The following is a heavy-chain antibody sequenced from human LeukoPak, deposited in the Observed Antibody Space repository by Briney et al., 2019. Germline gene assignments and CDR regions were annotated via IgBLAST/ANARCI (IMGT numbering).Heavy chain of an antibody. CDR3: ARGGAVPSSGYTNYFDY. V-gene: IGHV3-66*01. CDR1: GFTVISTH. Sequence: GGSLRLSCAVSGFTVISTHMSWVRQAPGKGLEWVSIIYRGGSTYYTDSVWGRFTIARDEFKNTVHLQMNSLRAEDTAVYYCARGGAVPSSGYTNYFDYWGQGTLVTVSS. J-gene: IGHJ4*02. D-gene: IGHD3-22*01. CDR2: IYRGGST.